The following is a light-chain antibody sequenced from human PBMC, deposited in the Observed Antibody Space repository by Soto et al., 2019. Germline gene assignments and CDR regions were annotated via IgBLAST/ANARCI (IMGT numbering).Light chain of an antibody. CDR3: QQYRSYSALT. J-gene: IGKJ4*01. V-gene: IGKV1-5*01. Sequence: DIQISQSPSTLSGSVGDRVTITCRASQTISKLLAWYQQKPGKAPQLLIYDASNLESGVPSRFSGSGSGTEFTLTISSLQPDDSATYYVQQYRSYSALTFGGGTKVEI. CDR2: DAS. CDR1: QTISKL.